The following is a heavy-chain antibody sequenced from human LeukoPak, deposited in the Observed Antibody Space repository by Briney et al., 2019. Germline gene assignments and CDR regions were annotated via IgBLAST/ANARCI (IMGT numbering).Heavy chain of an antibody. V-gene: IGHV4-30-2*01. CDR3: ARDAYGDYAGSDY. D-gene: IGHD4-17*01. CDR1: GGSISSGGYS. Sequence: PSQTLSLTCAVPGGSISSGGYSWSWIRQPPGKGLEWIGYIYHSGSTYYNPSLKSRVTISVDRSKNQFSLKLSSVTAADTAVYYCARDAYGDYAGSDYWGQGTLVTVSS. CDR2: IYHSGST. J-gene: IGHJ4*02.